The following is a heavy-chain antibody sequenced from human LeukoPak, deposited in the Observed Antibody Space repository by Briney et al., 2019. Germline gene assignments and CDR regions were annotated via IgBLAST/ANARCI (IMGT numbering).Heavy chain of an antibody. CDR3: TRVALRFLEWLLDY. J-gene: IGHJ4*02. Sequence: GGSLRLSCAASGFTFSSYWMSWVRQAPGKGLEWVGFIRSKAYGGTTEYAASVKGRFTISRDDSKSIAYLQMNSLKTEDTAVYYCTRVALRFLEWLLDYWGQGTLVTVSS. CDR1: GFTFSSYW. V-gene: IGHV3-49*04. CDR2: IRSKAYGGTT. D-gene: IGHD3-3*01.